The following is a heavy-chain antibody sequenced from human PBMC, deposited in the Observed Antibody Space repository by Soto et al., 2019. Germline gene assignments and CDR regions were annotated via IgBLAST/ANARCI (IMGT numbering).Heavy chain of an antibody. CDR1: GFTFSNCW. Sequence: GGSLRLSCAASGFTFSNCWLSWVRQAPGKGLEWVANIKKDGSEKYYVGSVVGRFTISRDNAENSLYLQMNSLRAEDTAVYYCARLYLAATITSLDYWGQGTLVTVSS. CDR2: IKKDGSEK. J-gene: IGHJ4*02. CDR3: ARLYLAATITSLDY. V-gene: IGHV3-7*01. D-gene: IGHD5-12*01.